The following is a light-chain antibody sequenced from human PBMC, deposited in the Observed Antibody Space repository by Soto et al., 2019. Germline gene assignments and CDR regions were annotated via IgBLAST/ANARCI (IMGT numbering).Light chain of an antibody. V-gene: IGKV3-11*01. CDR2: DAS. Sequence: EIVLTQSPATLSLSPGERATLSCRASQSVSSYLAWYQQKPGPAPRLLIYDASNRATGIPARFSGRGSGTDFTLPISRLEPEDFAVYYCQQRSNWPPYTFGQGTKLEIK. J-gene: IGKJ2*01. CDR1: QSVSSY. CDR3: QQRSNWPPYT.